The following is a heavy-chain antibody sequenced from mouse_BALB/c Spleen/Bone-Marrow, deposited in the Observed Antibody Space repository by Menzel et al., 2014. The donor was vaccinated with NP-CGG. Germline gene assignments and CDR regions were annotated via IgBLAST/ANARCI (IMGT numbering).Heavy chain of an antibody. V-gene: IGHV1-26*01. J-gene: IGHJ4*01. Sequence: EVQLQQSGPDMVKPGASVKMSCKASGYTFTDYYMKWVKQSHGKRLEWIGDINPNNGNTFYNQKFKGKASLTVDKSSTTAYMQLNSLTSEDSAVYYCARSRAMGYWGQGTSVTVSS. CDR1: GYTFTDYY. CDR2: INPNNGNT. CDR3: ARSRAMGY.